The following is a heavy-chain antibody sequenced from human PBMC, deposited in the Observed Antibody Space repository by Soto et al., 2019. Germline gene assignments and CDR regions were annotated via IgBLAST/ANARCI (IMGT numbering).Heavy chain of an antibody. D-gene: IGHD6-19*01. Sequence: GGSLRLSCVASGFTFSSYGMHWVRQAPGKGLEWVAVISFDGSNKYYADSVKGRFTISRDNSKNTLYLQMNSLRAEDTAVYYCSKDRRPVAGTPRFDYWGQGTLVTVSS. V-gene: IGHV3-30*18. CDR3: SKDRRPVAGTPRFDY. CDR2: ISFDGSNK. CDR1: GFTFSSYG. J-gene: IGHJ4*02.